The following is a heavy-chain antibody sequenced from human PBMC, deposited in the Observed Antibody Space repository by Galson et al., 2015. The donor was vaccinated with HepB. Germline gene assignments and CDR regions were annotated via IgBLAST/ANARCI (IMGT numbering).Heavy chain of an antibody. CDR1: GFTFSTYS. D-gene: IGHD3-9*01. J-gene: IGHJ6*02. Sequence: SLRLSCAASGFTFSTYSMNRVRQAPGKGLEWVSSITSSSVYIYYGDSVKGRFTISRDNAKNSLYLQMNSLRAEDTAVYYCAREGRSCYDILTGYQEYYYYGMDVWGQGTTVTVSS. V-gene: IGHV3-21*04. CDR2: ITSSSVYI. CDR3: AREGRSCYDILTGYQEYYYYGMDV.